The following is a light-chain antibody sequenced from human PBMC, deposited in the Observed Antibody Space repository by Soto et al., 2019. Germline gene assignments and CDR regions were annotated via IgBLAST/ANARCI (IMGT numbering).Light chain of an antibody. Sequence: TQSPSSLSASVGDGATLFSRASQSVSSYFAWYQQKPGQAPNLLIYDASNRATGIPARFSGSGSGTDFTLTISSLEPEEFAVYYCQQRSNWPPKITFGQGTRLEIK. CDR1: QSVSSY. J-gene: IGKJ5*01. CDR3: QQRSNWPPKIT. CDR2: DAS. V-gene: IGKV3-11*01.